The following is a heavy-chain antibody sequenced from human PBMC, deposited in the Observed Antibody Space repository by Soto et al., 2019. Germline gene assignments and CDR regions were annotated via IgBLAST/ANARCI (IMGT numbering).Heavy chain of an antibody. CDR2: IIPIFGTA. J-gene: IGHJ4*02. V-gene: IGHV1-69*13. CDR1: GGTFSSYA. Sequence: ASVKVSCKASGGTFSSYAISWVRQAPGQGLEWMGGIIPIFGTANYAQKFQGRVTITADESTSTAYMELSSLRSEDTAVYYCSTYYYDSSGYYGIDYWGQGXLVTVSS. D-gene: IGHD3-22*01. CDR3: STYYYDSSGYYGIDY.